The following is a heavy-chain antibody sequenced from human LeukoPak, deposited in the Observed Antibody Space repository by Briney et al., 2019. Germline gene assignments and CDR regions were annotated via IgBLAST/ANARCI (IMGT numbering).Heavy chain of an antibody. Sequence: SQTLSLTCAVSGGSISSGGYSWSWIRQPPGKGLEWIGYIYHSGSTYYNPSLKSRVTISVDRSKNQFSLKLSSVTAADTAVYYCARGRDYGDYWPSYYYYGMDVWGQGTTVTVSS. CDR2: IYHSGST. J-gene: IGHJ6*02. CDR3: ARGRDYGDYWPSYYYYGMDV. CDR1: GGSISSGGYS. D-gene: IGHD4-17*01. V-gene: IGHV4-30-2*01.